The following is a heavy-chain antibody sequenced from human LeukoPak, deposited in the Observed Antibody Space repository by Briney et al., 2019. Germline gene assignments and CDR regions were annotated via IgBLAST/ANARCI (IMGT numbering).Heavy chain of an antibody. J-gene: IGHJ4*02. Sequence: SETLSLTCSVSTDSTNTYYWSWLRQSPGKGLGWIGHIYHSGSTDYNPSFKSRVTISIDMSKKEFSLKLTSVTVADTAMYYCVRLRWELLAPYFDHWGQGAFVIVPS. V-gene: IGHV4-59*01. D-gene: IGHD2-15*01. CDR1: TDSTNTYY. CDR2: IYHSGST. CDR3: VRLRWELLAPYFDH.